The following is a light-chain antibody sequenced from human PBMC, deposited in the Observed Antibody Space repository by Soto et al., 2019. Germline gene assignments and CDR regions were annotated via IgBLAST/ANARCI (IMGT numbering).Light chain of an antibody. V-gene: IGLV2-14*01. CDR2: DVS. CDR3: SSYTGSSSLL. J-gene: IGLJ2*01. CDR1: SSDVGGYNY. Sequence: QSVLTQPASVSGSPGQSITISCTGTSSDVGGYNYVSWYQQHPGKAPKLMIYDVSNRPSGVSNRFSGSKSGNTASLTISGLQAEDEADYCCSSYTGSSSLLFGGGTKLTVL.